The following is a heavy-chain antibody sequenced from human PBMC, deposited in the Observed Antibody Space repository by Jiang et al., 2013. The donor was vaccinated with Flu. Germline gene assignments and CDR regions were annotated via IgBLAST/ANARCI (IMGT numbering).Heavy chain of an antibody. CDR2: IKQDGSEK. CDR3: ARDQYSGYGLEYYYYYYGMDV. V-gene: IGHV3-7*01. CDR1: GFTFSSYW. D-gene: IGHD5-12*01. J-gene: IGHJ6*02. Sequence: VQLVESGGGLVQPGGSLRLSCAASGFTFSSYWMSWVRQAPGKGLEWVANIKQDGSEKYYVDSVKGRFTISRDNAKNSLYLQMNSLRAEDTAVYYCARDQYSGYGLEYYYYYYGMDVWGQGT.